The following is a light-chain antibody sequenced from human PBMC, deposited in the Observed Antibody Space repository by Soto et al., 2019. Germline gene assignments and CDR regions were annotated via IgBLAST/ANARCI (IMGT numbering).Light chain of an antibody. V-gene: IGKV3-15*01. CDR1: QSVSSN. J-gene: IGKJ4*01. CDR3: QQRSNWPRT. Sequence: EIVMTQSPATLSVSPGDRATLSCRASQSVSSNLAWYQQKPGQAPRLLIYGASTRATGIPARFSGSGSGTDFTLTISSLEPEDFAVYYCQQRSNWPRTFGGGTKVDIK. CDR2: GAS.